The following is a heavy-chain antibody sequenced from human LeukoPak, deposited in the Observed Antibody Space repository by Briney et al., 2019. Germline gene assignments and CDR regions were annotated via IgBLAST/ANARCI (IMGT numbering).Heavy chain of an antibody. CDR3: AGTTGYSSSWYDY. D-gene: IGHD6-13*01. Sequence: PSETLSLNCTVSGGSISSSSYYWGWIRQPPGKGLEWIGYIYYSGSTYYNPSLKSRVTISVDTSKNQFSLKLSSVTAADTAVYYCAGTTGYSSSWYDYWGQGTLVTVSS. J-gene: IGHJ4*02. CDR2: IYYSGST. V-gene: IGHV4-30-4*08. CDR1: GGSISSSSYY.